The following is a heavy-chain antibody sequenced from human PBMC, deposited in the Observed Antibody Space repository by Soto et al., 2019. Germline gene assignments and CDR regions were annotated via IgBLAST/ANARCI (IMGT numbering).Heavy chain of an antibody. Sequence: QVQLVQSGAEVKKPGASVKVSCKASGYTFSTYGFSWVRQAPGQGLEWMGWIGAYNGDTNYAQNFQGRVTMTTDTPTTTSYMELRSLRSDDTAVYFCARDGKGAEGFDPWGQGTLVTVSS. CDR2: IGAYNGDT. D-gene: IGHD1-26*01. J-gene: IGHJ5*02. CDR1: GYTFSTYG. V-gene: IGHV1-18*01. CDR3: ARDGKGAEGFDP.